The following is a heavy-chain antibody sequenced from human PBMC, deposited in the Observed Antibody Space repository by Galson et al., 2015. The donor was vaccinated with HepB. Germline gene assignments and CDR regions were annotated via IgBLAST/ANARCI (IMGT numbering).Heavy chain of an antibody. CDR1: GFAFSSYS. V-gene: IGHV3-21*01. CDR2: ISSSSSYI. CDR3: ARDFRADRQLGPYDAFDI. Sequence: SLRLSCAASGFAFSSYSMNWVRQAPGKGLEWVSSISSSSSYIYYADSVKGRFTISRDNAKNSLYLQMNSLRAEDTAVYYCARDFRADRQLGPYDAFDIWGQGTMVTVSS. J-gene: IGHJ3*02. D-gene: IGHD6-6*01.